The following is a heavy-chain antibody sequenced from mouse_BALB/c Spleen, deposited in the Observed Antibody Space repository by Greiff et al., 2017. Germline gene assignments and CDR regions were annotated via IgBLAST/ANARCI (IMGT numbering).Heavy chain of an antibody. CDR3: ARGGLLRSLYAMDY. CDR1: GYTFTSYT. J-gene: IGHJ4*01. D-gene: IGHD1-1*01. V-gene: IGHV1-4*01. CDR2: INPSSGYT. Sequence: QVQLKESGAELARPGASVKMSCKASGYTFTSYTMHWVKQRPGQGLEWIGYINPSSGYTNYNQKFKDKATLTADKSSSTAYMQLSSLTSEDSAVYYCARGGLLRSLYAMDYWGQGTSVTVSA.